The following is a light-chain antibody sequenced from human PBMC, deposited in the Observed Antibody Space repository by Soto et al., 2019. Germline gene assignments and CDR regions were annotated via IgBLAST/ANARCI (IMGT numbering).Light chain of an antibody. Sequence: EIVMTQSPATLSVSPGERATRSGRARQSVSSNLAWYQQKPGQARRLLIYGASTRATGIPARFRGSGSGTEFTLTISSLQSEDFAVYYCQPYNNWPQTVGQVTKVDIK. J-gene: IGKJ1*01. CDR1: QSVSSN. V-gene: IGKV3-15*01. CDR3: QPYNNWPQT. CDR2: GAS.